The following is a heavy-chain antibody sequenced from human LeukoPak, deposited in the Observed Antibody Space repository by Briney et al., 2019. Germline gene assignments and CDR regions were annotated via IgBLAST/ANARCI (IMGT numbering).Heavy chain of an antibody. CDR1: GGSISSYY. V-gene: IGHV4-30-4*08. D-gene: IGHD3-22*01. CDR2: IYYSGSI. Sequence: SETLSLTCTVSGGSISSYYWSWIRQPPGKGLEWIGYIYYSGSIYYNPSLKSRVTISVDTSKNQFSLKLSSVTAADTAVYYCAREGHGDYYDSSGYLALGSWGQGTLVTVSS. CDR3: AREGHGDYYDSSGYLALGS. J-gene: IGHJ5*02.